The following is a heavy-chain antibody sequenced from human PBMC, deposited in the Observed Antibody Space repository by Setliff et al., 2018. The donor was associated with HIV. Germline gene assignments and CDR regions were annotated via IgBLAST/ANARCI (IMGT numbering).Heavy chain of an antibody. CDR3: ARLKPPYCSSRSCYWGAFDI. CDR2: ISSSGNT. V-gene: IGHV4-31*03. CDR1: GGSIRTGDYY. D-gene: IGHD2-2*01. J-gene: IGHJ3*02. Sequence: SETLSLTCTVSGGSIRTGDYYWNWIRQRPGKGLEWIGYISSSGNTYSNPSLTNRLIISMDKSKNQFSRRLTAVTAADTAVSYCARLKPPYCSSRSCYWGAFDIWGQGAMVTV.